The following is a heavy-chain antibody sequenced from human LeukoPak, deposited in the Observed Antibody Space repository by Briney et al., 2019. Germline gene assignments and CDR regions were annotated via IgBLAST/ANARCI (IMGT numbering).Heavy chain of an antibody. V-gene: IGHV6-1*01. J-gene: IGHJ4*02. Sequence: SQTLSLTCAIYGDSVSSNSAAWNWIRQSPSRGLEWLGRTYYRPKWSYNYAISVKSRISINPDTSKNQFSLQLNSVTPEDTAVYYCARIVGGAPDYWGQGTLVTVSS. CDR2: TYYRPKWSY. D-gene: IGHD1-26*01. CDR1: GDSVSSNSAA. CDR3: ARIVGGAPDY.